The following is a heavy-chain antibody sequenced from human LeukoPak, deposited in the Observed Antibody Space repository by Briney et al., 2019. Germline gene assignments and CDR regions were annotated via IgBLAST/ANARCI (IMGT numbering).Heavy chain of an antibody. V-gene: IGHV3-11*06. CDR1: GFTFSDYY. D-gene: IGHD2-15*01. CDR2: ISSSSSYT. CDR3: ARAAVLYCSGGSCYYFDY. Sequence: GGSLRLSCAASGFTFSDYYMSWIRQAPGKGLEWVSYISSSSSYTNYADSVKGRFTISRDNAKNSLYLQMNSLRAEDTAVYYCARAAVLYCSGGSCYYFDYWGQGTLVTVSS. J-gene: IGHJ4*02.